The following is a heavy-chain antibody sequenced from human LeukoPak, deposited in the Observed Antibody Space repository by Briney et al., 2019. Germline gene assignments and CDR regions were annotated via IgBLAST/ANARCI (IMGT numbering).Heavy chain of an antibody. J-gene: IGHJ4*02. Sequence: PGGSLRLSCAASGFTFSGCAMNWVRQAPGKGLEWVSSISGGGDNTYYGDSVKGRFTISRDNSKNTVYLQMNSLRAEDTAVYYCARDFFSGSYYYFDYWGQGTLVTVSS. CDR3: ARDFFSGSYYYFDY. CDR1: GFTFSGCA. D-gene: IGHD1-26*01. V-gene: IGHV3-23*01. CDR2: ISGGGDNT.